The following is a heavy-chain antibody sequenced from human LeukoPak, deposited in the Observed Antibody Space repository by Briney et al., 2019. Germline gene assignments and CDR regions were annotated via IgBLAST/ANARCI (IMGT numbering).Heavy chain of an antibody. J-gene: IGHJ6*03. Sequence: SVKVSCKASGGTFSSYAISWVRQAPGQGLEWMGGIIPIFGTANYAQKFQGRVTITTDESTSTAYMELSSLRSEDTAVYYCARGRAVTTPNPRYYYYYTHVWGKGTTVTASS. V-gene: IGHV1-69*05. CDR1: GGTFSSYA. D-gene: IGHD4-17*01. CDR3: ARGRAVTTPNPRYYYYYTHV. CDR2: IIPIFGTA.